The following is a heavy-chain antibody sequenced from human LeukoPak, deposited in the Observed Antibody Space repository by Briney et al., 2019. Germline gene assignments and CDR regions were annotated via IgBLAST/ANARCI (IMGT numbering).Heavy chain of an antibody. CDR3: ARTTMVRGAYYMDV. CDR2: IYYSGST. Sequence: SETLSLTCTVSGGSVSSSSYYWGWIRQPPGKGLEWIGNIYYSGSTLYNPSLKSRVTISVDTSKNQFSLKLSSVTAADTAVYYCARTTMVRGAYYMDVWGKGTTVTISS. V-gene: IGHV4-39*07. J-gene: IGHJ6*03. CDR1: GGSVSSSSYY. D-gene: IGHD3-10*01.